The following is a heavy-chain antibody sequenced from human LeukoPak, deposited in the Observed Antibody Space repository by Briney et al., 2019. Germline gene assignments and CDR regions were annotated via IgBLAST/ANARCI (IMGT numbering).Heavy chain of an antibody. CDR3: ASLINIVVVIAILLAWFDP. V-gene: IGHV3-23*01. Sequence: PGGSLRLSCAASGFTFSSYAMSWVRQVPGKGLEWVSAISGSGGSTYYADSVKGRFTISRDNSKNTLYLQMNSLRAEDTAVYYCASLINIVVVIAILLAWFDPWGQGTLVTVSS. CDR2: ISGSGGST. CDR1: GFTFSSYA. D-gene: IGHD2-21*01. J-gene: IGHJ5*02.